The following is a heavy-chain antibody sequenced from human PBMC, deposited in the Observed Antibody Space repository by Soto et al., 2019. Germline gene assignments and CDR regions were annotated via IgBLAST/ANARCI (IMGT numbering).Heavy chain of an antibody. CDR1: GGSISGYY. J-gene: IGHJ6*02. V-gene: IGHV4-59*01. CDR3: ARDLWGYCGTDCYPLDV. Sequence: NPSETLSLTCTVSGGSISGYYWSWIRQPPGKGLEWIGYMYNTGSTVYNPSFKSRVTISVDTSENQFSLKLNSVTAADTAVYYCARDLWGYCGTDCYPLDVWGQGTTVTVSS. CDR2: MYNTGST. D-gene: IGHD2-21*02.